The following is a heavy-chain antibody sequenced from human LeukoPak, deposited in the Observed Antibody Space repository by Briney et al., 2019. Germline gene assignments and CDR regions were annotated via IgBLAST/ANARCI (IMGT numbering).Heavy chain of an antibody. CDR2: ISSNANNYAT. CDR1: GFTFSGSV. Sequence: PGGSLRLSCAASGFTFSGSVMHWVRQASGKGLEWVGRISSNANNYATVYAASVKGRFTISRDDSKNTAYLQMNSLNTEDTAVYYCTAQYCSGGSCDEPHWGPGTLVTVSS. D-gene: IGHD2-15*01. V-gene: IGHV3-73*01. CDR3: TAQYCSGGSCDEPH. J-gene: IGHJ4*02.